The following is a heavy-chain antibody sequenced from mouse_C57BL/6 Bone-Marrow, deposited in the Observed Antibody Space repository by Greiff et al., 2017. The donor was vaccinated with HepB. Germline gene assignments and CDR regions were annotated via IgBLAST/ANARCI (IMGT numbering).Heavy chain of an antibody. V-gene: IGHV1-18*01. CDR3: ARFPYYYGSSYGWYFDV. CDR2: INPNNGGT. J-gene: IGHJ1*03. CDR1: GYTFTDYN. Sequence: EVQLVESGPELVKPGASVKIPCKASGYTFTDYNMDWVKQSHGKSLEWIGDINPNNGGTIYNQKFKGKATLTVDKSSSTAYMELRSLTSEDTAVYYCARFPYYYGSSYGWYFDVWGTGTTVTVSS. D-gene: IGHD1-1*01.